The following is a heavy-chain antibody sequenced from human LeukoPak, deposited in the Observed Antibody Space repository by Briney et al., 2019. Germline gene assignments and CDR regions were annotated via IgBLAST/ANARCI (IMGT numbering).Heavy chain of an antibody. J-gene: IGHJ4*02. V-gene: IGHV3-7*01. CDR1: GFIFSSYW. CDR2: IRQDGSGP. D-gene: IGHD4-11*01. CDR3: ARDSYRSLDS. Sequence: QSGGSLRLSCAASGFIFSSYWMSWVRHAPGKGLEWVANIRQDGSGPYYVDSVKGRFTISRDNAQNSLYLQMNSLRAEDTAVYYCARDSYRSLDSWGQGTLVTVSS.